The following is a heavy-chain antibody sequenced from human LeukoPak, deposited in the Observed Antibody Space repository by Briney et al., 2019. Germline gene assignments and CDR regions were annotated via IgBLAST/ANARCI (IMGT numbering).Heavy chain of an antibody. CDR2: ISYDGSDK. D-gene: IGHD6-19*01. J-gene: IGHJ4*02. V-gene: IGHV3-30-3*01. CDR3: ARVVPMYSSDWYDDY. Sequence: TGGSLRLSCAASGFTFGSYAMHWVRQAPGKGLEWVAIISYDGSDKYYADSVKGRFTISRDNSKNTLYLQMNSLRAEDTAVYYCARVVPMYSSDWYDDYWGQGTLVTVSS. CDR1: GFTFGSYA.